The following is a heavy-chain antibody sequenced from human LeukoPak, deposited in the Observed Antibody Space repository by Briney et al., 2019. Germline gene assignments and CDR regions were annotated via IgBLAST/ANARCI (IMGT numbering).Heavy chain of an antibody. Sequence: SVKVSCKASGGTFGSYAISWVRQAPGQGLEWMGGIIPIFGTANYAQKFQGRVTITADESTSTAYMELSSLRSEDTAVYYCASNSIDIVVVPAANYYYYMDVWGKGTTVTVSS. D-gene: IGHD2-2*01. CDR1: GGTFGSYA. CDR2: IIPIFGTA. V-gene: IGHV1-69*13. CDR3: ASNSIDIVVVPAANYYYYMDV. J-gene: IGHJ6*03.